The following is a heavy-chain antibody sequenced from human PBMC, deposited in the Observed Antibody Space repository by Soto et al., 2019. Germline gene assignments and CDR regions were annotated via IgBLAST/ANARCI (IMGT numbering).Heavy chain of an antibody. CDR3: ARVWEDYYYYMDV. CDR1: GFTFTDYY. V-gene: IGHV3-11*01. CDR2: ISRNPNTV. D-gene: IGHD3-16*01. Sequence: QVQLVESGGGLVKPGGSLRLSCVASGFTFTDYYMSWIRQAPGKGLEWVSYISRNPNTVSYPDFVKGRFTISRDNAKNSLYLQMNSLRDEDTAVYFCARVWEDYYYYMDVWGKGTTVTVSS. J-gene: IGHJ6*03.